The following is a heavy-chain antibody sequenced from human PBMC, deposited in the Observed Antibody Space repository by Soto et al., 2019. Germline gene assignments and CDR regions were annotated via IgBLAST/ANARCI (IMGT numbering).Heavy chain of an antibody. CDR3: ARVAIVVVMGWFDP. D-gene: IGHD3-22*01. J-gene: IGHJ5*02. CDR2: INPSSGGT. Sequence: QVQLVQSGAEVKKPGASVKVSCKASGYTFTGYYMHWVRQAPGQGLEWMGWINPSSGGTNYAQKFQGRVTMTRDTSLSTVSMELSRLRSDDTAVYYCARVAIVVVMGWFDPWGQGTLVTVSS. V-gene: IGHV1-2*02. CDR1: GYTFTGYY.